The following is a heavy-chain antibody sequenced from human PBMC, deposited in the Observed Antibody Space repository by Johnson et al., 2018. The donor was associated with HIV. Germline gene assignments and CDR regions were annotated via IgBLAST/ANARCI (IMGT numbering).Heavy chain of an antibody. CDR2: ISSNGGST. CDR1: GFTFSSYW. J-gene: IGHJ3*02. V-gene: IGHV3-64*01. D-gene: IGHD1-26*01. Sequence: VQLVESGGGLVQPGGSLRLSCAASGFTFSSYWMHWVRQAPGKGLVYVSAISSNGGSTYSANSVKGRFTISRDNSKNPLYLQMKSLGPEDTAVYYCAKEPAVGYSGSFSGAFDIWGQGTLVTVSS. CDR3: AKEPAVGYSGSFSGAFDI.